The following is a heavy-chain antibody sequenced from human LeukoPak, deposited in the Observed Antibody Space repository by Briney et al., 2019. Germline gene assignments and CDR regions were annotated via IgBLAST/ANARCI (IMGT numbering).Heavy chain of an antibody. J-gene: IGHJ4*02. V-gene: IGHV3-30*02. Sequence: GGSLRLSCAVSGFTFSSYGMHWVRQAPGKGLEWVAFIQYDGSNKYYADSVKGRFTISRDNSKNTLDLQMNSLRGEDSALYYCAKDGIVEANRVYSDHWGQGTLVTVSS. CDR3: AKDGIVEANRVYSDH. CDR1: GFTFSSYG. CDR2: IQYDGSNK. D-gene: IGHD1-26*01.